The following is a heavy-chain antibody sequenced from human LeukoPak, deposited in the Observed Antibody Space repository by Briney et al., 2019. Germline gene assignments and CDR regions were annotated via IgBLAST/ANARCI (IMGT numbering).Heavy chain of an antibody. V-gene: IGHV3-48*01. CDR2: ISSSSDTI. J-gene: IGHJ4*02. Sequence: PGGSLRLSCAASGFTFNSYTMNWVRQAPGKGLEWISFISSSSDTIHYADSVKGRFTISRDNAKNSLYLQMNSLRAEDTAIYYCAKDRNFRVAGGDWGQGTLVTVSS. D-gene: IGHD6-19*01. CDR3: AKDRNFRVAGGD. CDR1: GFTFNSYT.